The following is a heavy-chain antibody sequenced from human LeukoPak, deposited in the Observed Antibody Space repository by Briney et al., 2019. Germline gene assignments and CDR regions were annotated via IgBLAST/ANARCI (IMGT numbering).Heavy chain of an antibody. CDR2: IIPIFGTA. J-gene: IGHJ6*03. D-gene: IGHD1-26*01. CDR1: GGTFSSYA. CDR3: ARPPLAYSRRSVYYYYYMDV. V-gene: IGHV1-69*13. Sequence: SVKVSCKASGGTFSSYAISWVRQAPGQGLEWMGGIIPIFGTANYAQKFQGRVTITADESTSTAYMELSSLRSEDTAVYYCARPPLAYSRRSVYYYYYMDVWGKGTTVTVSS.